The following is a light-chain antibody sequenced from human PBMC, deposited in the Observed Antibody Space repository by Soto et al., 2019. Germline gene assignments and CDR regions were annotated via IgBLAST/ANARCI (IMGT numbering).Light chain of an antibody. CDR1: SSNIGAGYD. V-gene: IGLV1-40*01. CDR2: GNS. CDR3: QSYDSSPLWV. Sequence: QPVLTQPPSVSGAPGQRVTISCTGSSSNIGAGYDVHWYQQLPGTAPKLLIYGNSNRPSGVPDRFSGSKSGTSASLAITGLQAEDEADYYCQSYDSSPLWVFGGGTQLTVL. J-gene: IGLJ3*02.